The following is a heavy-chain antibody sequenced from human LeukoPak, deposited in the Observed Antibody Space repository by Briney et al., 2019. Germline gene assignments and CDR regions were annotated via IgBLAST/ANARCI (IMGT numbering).Heavy chain of an antibody. CDR2: IYYSGST. Sequence: PSQTLSLTCTVSGGSISSGGYYWSWIRQHPGKGLEWIGYIYYSGSTYYNPSLKSRVTISVDTSKKQFSLKLSSVTAADTAVYYCANYGSGSYRFDPWGQGTLVTVSS. CDR1: GGSISSGGYY. D-gene: IGHD3-10*01. V-gene: IGHV4-31*03. J-gene: IGHJ5*02. CDR3: ANYGSGSYRFDP.